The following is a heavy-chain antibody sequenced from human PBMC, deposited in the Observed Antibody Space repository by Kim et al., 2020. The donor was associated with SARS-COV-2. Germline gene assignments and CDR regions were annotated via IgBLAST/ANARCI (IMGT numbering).Heavy chain of an antibody. CDR1: GFTVSSNY. V-gene: IGHV3-53*01. J-gene: IGHJ4*02. Sequence: GGSLRLSCAASGFTVSSNYMSWVRQAPGKGLEWVSVIYSGGNTYYADSVKGRFTISRDNSKNTLYLQMDSLRAGDTAVYYCARGGWGSSSPLGIVGTADYWGQGALVTVSS. D-gene: IGHD1-26*01. CDR3: ARGGWGSSSPLGIVGTADY. CDR2: IYSGGNT.